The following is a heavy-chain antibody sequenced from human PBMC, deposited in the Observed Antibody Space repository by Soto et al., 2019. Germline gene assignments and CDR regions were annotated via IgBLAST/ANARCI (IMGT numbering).Heavy chain of an antibody. V-gene: IGHV1-18*01. J-gene: IGHJ4*02. D-gene: IGHD3-10*01. Sequence: QVQLVQCVAEVKKPGATVKVSCKASGYTFTCYGISWVRQAPGQGLEWRGWTSGYDGNTRYAQKLQGRVPMTTDTSTSTAYMELRSLRSDDTAVYYCARDRGVQIVDYWGQGTLVTVSS. CDR2: TSGYDGNT. CDR1: GYTFTCYG. CDR3: ARDRGVQIVDY.